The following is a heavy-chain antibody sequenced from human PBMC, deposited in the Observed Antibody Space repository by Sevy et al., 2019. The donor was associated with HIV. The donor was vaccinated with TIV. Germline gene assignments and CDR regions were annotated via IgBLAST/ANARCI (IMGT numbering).Heavy chain of an antibody. Sequence: GGSLRLSCAASGFXFSSXGMXXXRQAPXXXLEXXXXIYXXXXNXXXADSVKGRFTISRDNSKNTLYLQMNSLRAEDTVVYYCAKGXIAAAXTYYYGMDVWGQGTTVTVSS. D-gene: IGHD6-13*01. CDR2: IYXXXXNX. J-gene: IGHJ6*02. CDR1: GFXFSSXG. CDR3: AKGXIAAAXTYYYGMDV. V-gene: IGHV3-30*18.